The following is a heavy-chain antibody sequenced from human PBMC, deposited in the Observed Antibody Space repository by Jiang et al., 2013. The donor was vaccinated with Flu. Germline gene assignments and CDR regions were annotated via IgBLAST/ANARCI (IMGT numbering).Heavy chain of an antibody. CDR1: GGSFSGYY. D-gene: IGHD5-12*01. CDR3: ASGYSGYGPFDY. V-gene: IGHV4-34*01. Sequence: LKPSETLSLTCAVYGGSFSGYYWSWIRQPPGKGLEWIGEINHSGSTNYNPSLKSRVTISVDTSKNQFSLKLSSVTAADTAVYYCASGYSGYGPFDYWGQGTLVTVSS. J-gene: IGHJ4*02. CDR2: INHSGST.